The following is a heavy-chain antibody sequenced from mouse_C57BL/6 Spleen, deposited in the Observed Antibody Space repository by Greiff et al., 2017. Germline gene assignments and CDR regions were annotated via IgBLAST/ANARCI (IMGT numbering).Heavy chain of an antibody. CDR3: ARRRGDYGAKWD. J-gene: IGHJ4*01. CDR1: GYTFTSYG. D-gene: IGHD2-4*01. V-gene: IGHV1-81*01. CDR2: IYPRSGTT. Sequence: VQLQQSGAELARPGASVKLSCTASGYTFTSYGISWVKQRTGQGLEWIGEIYPRSGTTYYNEKFKGKATLTADNTSSTAYMELSSLTSEDSAVYCCARRRGDYGAKWDWGQGASVTVS.